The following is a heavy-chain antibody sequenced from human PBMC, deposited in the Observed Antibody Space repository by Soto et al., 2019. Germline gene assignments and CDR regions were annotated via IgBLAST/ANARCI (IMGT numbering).Heavy chain of an antibody. CDR1: GGSVSSGSYY. CDR3: ARDYRKFDP. J-gene: IGHJ5*02. Sequence: EPLSLTCTVSGGSVSSGSYYWSWIRQPPGKGLEWIGYIYYSGSTNYNPSLKSRVTISVDTSKNQFSLKLSSVTAADTAVYYCARDYRKFDPWGQGTLVTVSS. V-gene: IGHV4-61*01. CDR2: IYYSGST.